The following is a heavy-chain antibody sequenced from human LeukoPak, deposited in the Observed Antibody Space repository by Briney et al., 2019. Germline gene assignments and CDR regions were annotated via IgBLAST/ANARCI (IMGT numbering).Heavy chain of an antibody. CDR3: ARGLSRPWFDP. CDR2: IYTSGST. V-gene: IGHV4-61*02. J-gene: IGHJ5*02. D-gene: IGHD2/OR15-2a*01. CDR1: GGSIYSGTYY. Sequence: PSETLSLTCSVSGGSIYSGTYYWSWIRQPAGKGLEWIGRIYTSGSTNYHPSLKSRVTVSLDISKNQFSLKLSSVTAADTAVYYRARGLSRPWFDPWGQGTLVTVSS.